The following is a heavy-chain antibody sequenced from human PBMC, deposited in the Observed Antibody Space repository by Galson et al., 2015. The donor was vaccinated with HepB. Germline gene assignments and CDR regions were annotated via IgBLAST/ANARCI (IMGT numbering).Heavy chain of an antibody. D-gene: IGHD2-2*02. V-gene: IGHV1-18*01. CDR3: ARVGGTPGPRYCSSTSRYTFDY. Sequence: SVKVSCKASGYIFTSYGISWVRQAPGQGLEWMGWISVYTGNTNYAQNLRGRVTMTTDTSTSTAYMELRSLRSDDTAVYYCARVGGTPGPRYCSSTSRYTFDYWGQGTLVTVSS. J-gene: IGHJ4*02. CDR2: ISVYTGNT. CDR1: GYIFTSYG.